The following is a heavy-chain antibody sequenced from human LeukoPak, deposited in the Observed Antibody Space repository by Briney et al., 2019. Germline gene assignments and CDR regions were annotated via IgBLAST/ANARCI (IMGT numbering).Heavy chain of an antibody. CDR2: ISAYNGNT. D-gene: IGHD3-10*01. J-gene: IGHJ4*02. Sequence: ASGKVSCKASGYTFTSYGISWVRQAPGQGLEWMGWISAYNGNTNYAQNLQGRVTMTTDTSTSTAYMELRSLRSDDTAVYYCARISTMVRGVIIPSDYWGQGTLVTVSS. V-gene: IGHV1-18*01. CDR1: GYTFTSYG. CDR3: ARISTMVRGVIIPSDY.